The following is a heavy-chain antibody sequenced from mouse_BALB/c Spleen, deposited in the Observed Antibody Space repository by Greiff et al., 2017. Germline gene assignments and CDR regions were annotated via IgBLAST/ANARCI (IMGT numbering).Heavy chain of an antibody. J-gene: IGHJ4*01. CDR1: GFTFTDYY. D-gene: IGHD2-4*01. CDR3: ARDTGDYAGYAMDY. CDR2: IRNKANGYTT. Sequence: EVKLVESGGGLVPPAGSLSLSCATSGFTFTDYYMSWVRQPPGKALEWLGFIRNKANGYTTEYSASVKGRFTIARDNSQSILYLQMNTLRAEDSATYYCARDTGDYAGYAMDYWGQGTSVTVSS. V-gene: IGHV7-3*02.